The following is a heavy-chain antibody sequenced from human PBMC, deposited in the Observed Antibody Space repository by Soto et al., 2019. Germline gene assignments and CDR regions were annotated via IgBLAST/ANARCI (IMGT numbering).Heavy chain of an antibody. CDR2: ISTYTGNT. V-gene: IGHV1-18*01. D-gene: IGHD3-10*01. CDR3: ARGYYYGSGRPAPGGMDV. CDR1: GYTFTNYD. J-gene: IGHJ6*02. Sequence: QVHLVQSGAEVKKPGASVKVSCKASGYTFTNYDINWVRQAPGQGLEWMGRISTYTGNTNYAQKLQGRVTMTTDTSTRTTYMGLRSLRSDATAVYYCARGYYYGSGRPAPGGMDVWGQGTTVTVSS.